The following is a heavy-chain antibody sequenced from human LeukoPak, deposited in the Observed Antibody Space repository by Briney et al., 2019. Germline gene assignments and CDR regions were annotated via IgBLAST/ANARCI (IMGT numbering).Heavy chain of an antibody. CDR1: GFTFSTYW. V-gene: IGHV3-7*03. J-gene: IGHJ4*02. CDR3: AKGLIAVAGIRD. Sequence: GGSLRLFCAASGFTFSTYWMSWVRQAPGKGLEWVANIKQDSSEKYYVDSVKGRFTISRDNAKNSLYLQMNSLRAEDTALYYCAKGLIAVAGIRDWGQGTLVTVSS. CDR2: IKQDSSEK. D-gene: IGHD6-19*01.